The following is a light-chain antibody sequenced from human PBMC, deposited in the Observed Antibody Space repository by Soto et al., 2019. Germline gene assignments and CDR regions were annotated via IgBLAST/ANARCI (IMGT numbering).Light chain of an antibody. J-gene: IGLJ2*01. CDR3: GAHHGSGSNWI. V-gene: IGLV9-49*01. Sequence: QAVVTQPPSASASLGASVTLTCTLSSGYSDYKVDWYQQRPGKGPRFVVRVGTGGIVGSKGDGIPDRFSVLGSGLNRYLTINNIQEEDESDYHCGAHHGSGSNWIFGGGTKVTVL. CDR2: VGTGGIVG. CDR1: SGYSDYK.